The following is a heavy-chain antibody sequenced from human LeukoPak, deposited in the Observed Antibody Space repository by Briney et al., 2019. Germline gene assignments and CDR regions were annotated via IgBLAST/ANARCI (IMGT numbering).Heavy chain of an antibody. CDR2: IYYSGST. J-gene: IGHJ3*02. CDR3: ARGGWTNLGAFDI. Sequence: SETLSLTCTVSGGSISSSSYYWGWIRQPPGKGLEWIGSIYYSGSTYYNPSLKSRVTISVDTSKNQFSLKLSSVTAADTAVYYCARGGWTNLGAFDIWGQGTMVTVSS. CDR1: GGSISSSSYY. D-gene: IGHD1-14*01. V-gene: IGHV4-39*07.